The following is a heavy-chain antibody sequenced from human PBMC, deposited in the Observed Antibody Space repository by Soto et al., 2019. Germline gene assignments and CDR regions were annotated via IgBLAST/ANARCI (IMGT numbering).Heavy chain of an antibody. CDR2: ISAYDFNT. V-gene: IGHV1-18*01. CDR1: DYTFTSYD. J-gene: IGHJ4*02. CDR3: ARGALGCSSVSCYFPYFDY. Sequence: GALVKVSCKSSDYTFTSYDISWARQAPGQGLEWMGWISAYDFNTNYAQKFQGRVTMTTDTSTSTAYMELRSLRSDDTAVYYCARGALGCSSVSCYFPYFDYWGLGTLVTV. D-gene: IGHD2-2*01.